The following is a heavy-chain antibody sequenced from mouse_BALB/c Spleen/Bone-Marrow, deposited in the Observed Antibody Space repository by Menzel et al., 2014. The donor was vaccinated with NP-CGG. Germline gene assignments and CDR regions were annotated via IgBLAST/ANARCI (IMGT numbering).Heavy chain of an antibody. CDR1: GFTFSSFG. Sequence: EVKLVESGGGLVQPGGSRKLSCAASGFTFSSFGMHWVRQAPEKGLEWVAYISSGSSTIYYADTVKGRFTISRDNPKNPLSLQMPTQVSEDGAVYYCERWAPPPYWGQGTLVTVSA. V-gene: IGHV5-17*02. CDR3: ERWAPPPY. CDR2: ISSGSSTI. J-gene: IGHJ3*01.